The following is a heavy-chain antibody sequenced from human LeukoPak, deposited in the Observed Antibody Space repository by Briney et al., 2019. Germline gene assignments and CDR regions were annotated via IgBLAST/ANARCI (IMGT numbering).Heavy chain of an antibody. CDR1: GFYFSSYG. D-gene: IGHD3-22*01. CDR3: ARTSELYYYDSSGYYFDY. V-gene: IGHV3-33*01. J-gene: IGHJ4*02. Sequence: GRSLRLSCAASGFYFSSYGMHWVRQAPGKGLEWVAVIWYDGSNKYYADSVKGRFTISRDNSKNTLYLQMNSLRAEDTAVYYCARTSELYYYDSSGYYFDYWGQGTLVTVSS. CDR2: IWYDGSNK.